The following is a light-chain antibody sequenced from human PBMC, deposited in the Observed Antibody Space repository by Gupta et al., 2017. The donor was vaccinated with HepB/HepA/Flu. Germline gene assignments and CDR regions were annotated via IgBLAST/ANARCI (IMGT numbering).Light chain of an antibody. CDR2: SSY. Sequence: QSELTQPPSASGTPGHSVTIICSGGSSNIGINPVSGDQQLPGTAPKLLIYSSYQRPSGVPDRFSASKSGTSASLAISGLQSEDEADYYCAAWDDRLVVWVFGGGTNLTVL. CDR1: SSNIGINP. V-gene: IGLV1-44*01. J-gene: IGLJ3*02. CDR3: AAWDDRLVVWV.